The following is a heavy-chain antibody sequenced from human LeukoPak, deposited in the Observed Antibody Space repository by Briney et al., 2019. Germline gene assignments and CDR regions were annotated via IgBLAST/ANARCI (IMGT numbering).Heavy chain of an antibody. D-gene: IGHD6-13*01. CDR3: ARVLNSLAAAGTFDY. Sequence: PGGSLTLSCAASGLPFSSYSMNWLRQAPGKGLEWVSYISSGSITIYYADSVKGRFTISRDNAKNSLYLQMNSLRAEDTAVYYCARVLNSLAAAGTFDYWGQGTLVTVSS. V-gene: IGHV3-48*01. J-gene: IGHJ4*02. CDR1: GLPFSSYS. CDR2: ISSGSITI.